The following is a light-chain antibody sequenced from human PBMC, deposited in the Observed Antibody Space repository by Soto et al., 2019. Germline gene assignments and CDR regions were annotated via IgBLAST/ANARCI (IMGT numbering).Light chain of an antibody. Sequence: QSVLTQSPSASASLGASVKLTCTLSSGHSSYAIAWHQQQPEKGPRYLMKLNSDGSHSKGDGIPDRFSGSSSGAERYLTISCLQSEDEDDYYCQTWGTGVVFGGGTKLTVL. V-gene: IGLV4-69*01. J-gene: IGLJ2*01. CDR3: QTWGTGVV. CDR2: LNSDGSH. CDR1: SGHSSYA.